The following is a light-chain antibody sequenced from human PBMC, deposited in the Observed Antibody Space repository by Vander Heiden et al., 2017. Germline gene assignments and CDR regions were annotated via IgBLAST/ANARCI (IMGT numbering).Light chain of an antibody. J-gene: IGKJ1*01. CDR3: QQFNSYPWT. CDR2: DAS. Sequence: AIPLTQSPSSLSASVGDRLTITCRASQGISSALAWYQQKPGKAPKLLIYDASSLESGVPSRFSGRRSGTDFTLTISSLQPEDFATYYCQQFNSYPWTFGQGTKVDIK. CDR1: QGISSA. V-gene: IGKV1-13*02.